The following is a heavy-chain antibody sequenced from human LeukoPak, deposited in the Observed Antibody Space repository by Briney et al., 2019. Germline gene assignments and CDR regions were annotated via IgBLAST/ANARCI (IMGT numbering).Heavy chain of an antibody. J-gene: IGHJ4*02. CDR2: IYYSGST. CDR1: GGSVSSGSYY. V-gene: IGHV4-61*01. D-gene: IGHD2-2*01. CDR3: ARSHCSSTSCPDYFDY. Sequence: SETLSLTCTVSGGSVSSGSYYWSWIRQPPGKGLEWIGYIYYSGSTNYNPSLKRRVTISVDTSKNQFSLKLSSVTAADTAVYYCARSHCSSTSCPDYFDYWGQGTLVTVSS.